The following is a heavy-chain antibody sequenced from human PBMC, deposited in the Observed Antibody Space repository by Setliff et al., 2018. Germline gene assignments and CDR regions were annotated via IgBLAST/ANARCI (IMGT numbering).Heavy chain of an antibody. CDR2: ISYDGSNK. D-gene: IGHD4-4*01. CDR3: ARARNKYSAFDY. CDR1: GFTFSSYA. J-gene: IGHJ4*02. Sequence: GGSLRLSCAASGFTFSSYAMHWVRQAPGKGLEWVAVISYDGSNKYYADSVKGRFTISRDNSKNTLYLQMNSLRAEDTAVYYCARARNKYSAFDYWGQGTLVTVSS. V-gene: IGHV3-30*04.